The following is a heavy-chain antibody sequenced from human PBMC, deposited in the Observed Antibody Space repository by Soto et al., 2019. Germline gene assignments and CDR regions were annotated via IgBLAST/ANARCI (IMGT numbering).Heavy chain of an antibody. CDR1: GYTFTSYG. CDR3: ARGGITGTTGYYYYYGMDV. Sequence: ASLKVSCNASGYTFTSYGISWVRQAPGQGLEWMGWRSAYNGSTNSAQKPQGRVTMTTDTATSTAYTELRSLRSDDTAVYYCARGGITGTTGYYYYYGMDVWGQGTTVTVS. CDR2: RSAYNGST. V-gene: IGHV1-18*01. D-gene: IGHD1-7*01. J-gene: IGHJ6*02.